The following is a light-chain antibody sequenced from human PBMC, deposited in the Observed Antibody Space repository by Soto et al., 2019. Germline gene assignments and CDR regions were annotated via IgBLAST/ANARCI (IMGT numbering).Light chain of an antibody. V-gene: IGLV2-8*01. CDR3: SSFTSNRIYV. Sequence: QSVLTQPPSASGSPGQSVTISCTGTSSDVGDYNYVSWYQQHPGRAPKLMIYEVSKRPSGVPDRFSGSKSGNTASLTVSGLQAEDEADYYCSSFTSNRIYVFGPGTKLTVL. CDR1: SSDVGDYNY. CDR2: EVS. J-gene: IGLJ1*01.